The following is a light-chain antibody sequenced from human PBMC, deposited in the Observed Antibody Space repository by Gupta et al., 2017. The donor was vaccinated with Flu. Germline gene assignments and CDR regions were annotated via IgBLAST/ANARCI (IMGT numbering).Light chain of an antibody. V-gene: IGKV3-15*01. CDR2: DAS. J-gene: IGKJ2*01. Sequence: QASRHGIYDASTRDTGITARFSGSGSGKEFTLTISGLESEDIAVYYCQQHNYSPPSAFGQGTKLEIK. CDR3: QQHNYSPPSA.